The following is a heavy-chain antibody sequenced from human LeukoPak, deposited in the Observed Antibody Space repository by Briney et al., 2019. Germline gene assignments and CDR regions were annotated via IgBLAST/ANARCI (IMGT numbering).Heavy chain of an antibody. Sequence: GSSVKVSCKASGGTFSSYAISWVRQAPGQGLEWMGGIIPIFGTANYAQKFQGRVTITADKSTSTAYMELSSLRSEDTAVYYCARGQAAGWYSSSYVRLDYWGQGTLVTVPS. D-gene: IGHD6-6*01. J-gene: IGHJ4*02. CDR3: ARGQAAGWYSSSYVRLDY. CDR2: IIPIFGTA. V-gene: IGHV1-69*06. CDR1: GGTFSSYA.